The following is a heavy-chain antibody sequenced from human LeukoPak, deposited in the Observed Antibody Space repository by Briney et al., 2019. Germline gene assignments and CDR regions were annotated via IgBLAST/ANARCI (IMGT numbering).Heavy chain of an antibody. J-gene: IGHJ4*02. CDR2: INPSGGST. V-gene: IGHV1-46*01. D-gene: IGHD1-26*01. CDR1: GYTFTSYY. CDR3: ARVGYSGSYYNNRPLDY. Sequence: GASVKVSCKASGYTFTSYYMHWVRQAPGQGLEWMGIINPSGGSTSYAQKFQGRVTMTRDMSTSTVYMELSSLRSDDTAVYYCARVGYSGSYYNNRPLDYWGQGTLVTVSS.